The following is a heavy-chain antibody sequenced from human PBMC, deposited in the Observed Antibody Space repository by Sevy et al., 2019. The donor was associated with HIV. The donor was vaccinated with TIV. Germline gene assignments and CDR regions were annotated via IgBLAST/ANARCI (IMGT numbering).Heavy chain of an antibody. Sequence: GGSLRLSCAASGFTFSDYYMSWIRQAPGKGLEWVSYISSSGSTISYADSVKGRFTISRDNAKNSLYLQMGSLRAEDTAVYYWARDTRLEWFGELDDYWGQGTLVTVSS. J-gene: IGHJ4*02. V-gene: IGHV3-11*04. CDR1: GFTFSDYY. CDR3: ARDTRLEWFGELDDY. CDR2: ISSSGSTI. D-gene: IGHD3-10*01.